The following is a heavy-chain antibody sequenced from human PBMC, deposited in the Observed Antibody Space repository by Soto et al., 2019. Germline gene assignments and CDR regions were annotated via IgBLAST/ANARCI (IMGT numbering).Heavy chain of an antibody. D-gene: IGHD3-3*01. CDR2: ISGSGGST. CDR3: AKVSAIFGVVLAYYYYGMDV. V-gene: IGHV3-23*01. J-gene: IGHJ6*02. Sequence: GGSLRLSCAASGFTFSSYAMSWVRQAPGKGLEWVSAISGSGGSTYYADSVKGRFTISRDNSKNTLYLQMNSLRAEDTAVYYCAKVSAIFGVVLAYYYYGMDVWGQGTTVTVSS. CDR1: GFTFSSYA.